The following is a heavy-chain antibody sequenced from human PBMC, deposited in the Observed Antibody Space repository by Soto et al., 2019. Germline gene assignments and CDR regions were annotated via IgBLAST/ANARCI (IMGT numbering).Heavy chain of an antibody. V-gene: IGHV3-23*01. CDR3: AKGKDDYGDYDAFDI. CDR2: ISGSGGST. CDR1: GFTFSSYA. J-gene: IGHJ3*02. Sequence: VQLLESGGGLVQPGGSLRLSCAASGFTFSSYAMSWVRQAPGKGLEWVSAISGSGGSTYYADSVKGRFTISRDNSKNTLYLKRNSLRAEDTAVYYCAKGKDDYGDYDAFDIWGQGTMVTVSS. D-gene: IGHD4-17*01.